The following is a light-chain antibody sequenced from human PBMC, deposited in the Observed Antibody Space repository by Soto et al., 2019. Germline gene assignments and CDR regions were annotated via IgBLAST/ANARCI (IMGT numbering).Light chain of an antibody. V-gene: IGKV1-8*01. CDR1: QGISSY. Sequence: AIRMTQSPSSLSASTGDRVTITCRASQGISSYLAWYQQKPGKAPKLLIYAPSTLQSGVPSRFSGSGSGTDFTLTISCLQSEDFATYYCQQYYSYPGTFGQGTKVEIK. CDR3: QQYYSYPGT. CDR2: APS. J-gene: IGKJ1*01.